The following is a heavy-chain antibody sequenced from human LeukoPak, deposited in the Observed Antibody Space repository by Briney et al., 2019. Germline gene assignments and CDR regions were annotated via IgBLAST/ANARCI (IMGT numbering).Heavy chain of an antibody. Sequence: GGSLRLSCAASGFTFSNAWMSWVRQAPGKGLEWVGRIKSKTDGGTTDYAAPVKGRFTISRDDSKNTLYLQMNSLKTEDTAVYYCAKDRGIFGVVIIGYFDYWGQGTLVTVSS. J-gene: IGHJ4*02. CDR1: GFTFSNAW. V-gene: IGHV3-15*01. CDR3: AKDRGIFGVVIIGYFDY. CDR2: IKSKTDGGTT. D-gene: IGHD3-3*01.